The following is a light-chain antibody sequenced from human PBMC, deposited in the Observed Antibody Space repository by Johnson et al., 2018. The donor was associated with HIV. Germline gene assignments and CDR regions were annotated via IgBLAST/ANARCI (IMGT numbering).Light chain of an antibody. CDR2: ENN. CDR1: SSNIGSNF. J-gene: IGLJ1*01. CDR3: GTWDSSLSVYV. Sequence: QSVLTQPPSVSAAPGQKVTISCSGSSSNIGSNFVYWYQQLPGKAPKLLIYENNKRPSGIPDRFSGSKSGTSATLGITGLQTGDEADYYCGTWDSSLSVYVFGTGTKVTVL. V-gene: IGLV1-51*02.